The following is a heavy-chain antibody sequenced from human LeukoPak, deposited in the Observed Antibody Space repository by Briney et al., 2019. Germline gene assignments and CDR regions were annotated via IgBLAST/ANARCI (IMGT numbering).Heavy chain of an antibody. V-gene: IGHV3-30*03. Sequence: GGSLRLSCAASGFTFSSYGMQWVRQAPGKGLEWVAVISHDGTVQHYADSVKGRFTISRDNAKNTLYLQMNSLRAEDTAVYYCARGGPYSGSPFDYWGQGTLVTVSS. CDR3: ARGGPYSGSPFDY. D-gene: IGHD1-26*01. CDR1: GFTFSSYG. J-gene: IGHJ4*02. CDR2: ISHDGTVQ.